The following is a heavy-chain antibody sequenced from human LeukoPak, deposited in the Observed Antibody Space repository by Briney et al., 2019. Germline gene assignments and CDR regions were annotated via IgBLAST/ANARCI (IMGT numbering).Heavy chain of an antibody. CDR2: IYYSGST. CDR1: GGSISSSSYY. D-gene: IGHD3-10*01. CDR3: ARDFSEGAFDI. Sequence: SETLSLTCTVSGGSISSSSYYWGWIRQPPGKGLEWIGSIYYSGSTYYNPSLKSRVTISIDTSKNQFSLRLSSVTAADTAVYYCARDFSEGAFDIWGQGTMVSVSS. V-gene: IGHV4-39*07. J-gene: IGHJ3*02.